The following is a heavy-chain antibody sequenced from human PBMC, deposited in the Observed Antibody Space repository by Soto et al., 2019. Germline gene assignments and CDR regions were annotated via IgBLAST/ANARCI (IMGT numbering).Heavy chain of an antibody. V-gene: IGHV4-30-2*01. J-gene: IGHJ4*02. CDR3: ARHGKGLGELSLLDY. D-gene: IGHD3-16*02. CDR2: ISPSGSP. Sequence: SETLSLTCSVSGGSVSSGGYSWSWIRQPPGKGLEWIGFISPSGSPDYNPSLKSRVTISVDRSKNQISLELSSVTAADTAVYYCARHGKGLGELSLLDYWGQGTLVTVSS. CDR1: GGSVSSGGYS.